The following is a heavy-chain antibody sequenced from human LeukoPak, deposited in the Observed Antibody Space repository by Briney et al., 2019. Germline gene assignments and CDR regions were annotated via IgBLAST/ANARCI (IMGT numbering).Heavy chain of an antibody. J-gene: IGHJ4*02. CDR3: ARDPRGKDIVVVPAAPGMDY. D-gene: IGHD2-2*01. Sequence: SVKVSCKASGGTFSSYAISWVRQAPGQGLEWMGGIIPIFGTANYAQKFQGRVTITADKSTSTAYMEMSSLRFEDTAVYYCARDPRGKDIVVVPAAPGMDYWGQGTLVTVSS. V-gene: IGHV1-69*06. CDR2: IIPIFGTA. CDR1: GGTFSSYA.